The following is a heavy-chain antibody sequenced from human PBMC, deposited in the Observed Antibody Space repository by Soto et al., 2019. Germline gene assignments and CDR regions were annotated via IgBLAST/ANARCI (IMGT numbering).Heavy chain of an antibody. CDR1: GFTVSSNY. J-gene: IGHJ4*02. D-gene: IGHD3-10*01. Sequence: EVQLVESGGGLVQPGGSLRLSCAASGFTVSSNYMSWVRQAPGKGLEWVSVIYSGGSTYYADSVKGRFTISRDNSKNTLYLQMNGLRAEDTAVYYCARERGHYYGSGSYYTDYWGQGTLVTVSS. CDR2: IYSGGST. V-gene: IGHV3-66*01. CDR3: ARERGHYYGSGSYYTDY.